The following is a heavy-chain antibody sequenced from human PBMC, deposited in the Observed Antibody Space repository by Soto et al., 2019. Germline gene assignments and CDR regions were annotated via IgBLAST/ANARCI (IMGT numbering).Heavy chain of an antibody. V-gene: IGHV2-5*02. D-gene: IGHD2-15*01. Sequence: QITLKESGPTLVNHTQTLTLTCTFSGFSLSTSGVGVGWIRQPPGKALEWLALIYWDDDKRYSPSLKSRLTITKDTSKNQVVLTMTNMDPVDTATYYCAHRAYCSGGSCYSGDNWFDPWGQGTLVTVSS. J-gene: IGHJ5*02. CDR1: GFSLSTSGVG. CDR3: AHRAYCSGGSCYSGDNWFDP. CDR2: IYWDDDK.